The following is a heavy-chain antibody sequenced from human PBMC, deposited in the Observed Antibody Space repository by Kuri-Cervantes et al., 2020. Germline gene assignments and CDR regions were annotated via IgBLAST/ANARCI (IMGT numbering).Heavy chain of an antibody. CDR2: ISSSSYYI. J-gene: IGHJ4*02. V-gene: IGHV3-21*03. D-gene: IGHD5-18*01. CDR3: ARVSYSHGYSYPYCFDF. CDR1: GFTFSSHS. Sequence: GGSLRLSCAASGFTFSSHSINWVRQAPGKGLEWVSSISSSSYYIYYADSVKGRFTISRDNAKNSLYQQMDSLKAEDTAVYYCARVSYSHGYSYPYCFDFWGQGTLVTVSS.